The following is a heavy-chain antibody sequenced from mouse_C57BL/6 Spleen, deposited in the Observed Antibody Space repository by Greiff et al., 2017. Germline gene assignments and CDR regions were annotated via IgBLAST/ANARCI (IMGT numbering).Heavy chain of an antibody. V-gene: IGHV5-4*01. J-gene: IGHJ2*01. Sequence: DVMLVESGGGLVKPGGSLKLSCAASGFTFSSYAMSWVRQTPEKRLEWVATISDGGSYTYYPDNVKGRFTISRDNAKNNLYLQMSHLKSEDTAMYYCAREDRYFDYWGQGTTLTVSS. D-gene: IGHD3-3*01. CDR3: AREDRYFDY. CDR1: GFTFSSYA. CDR2: ISDGGSYT.